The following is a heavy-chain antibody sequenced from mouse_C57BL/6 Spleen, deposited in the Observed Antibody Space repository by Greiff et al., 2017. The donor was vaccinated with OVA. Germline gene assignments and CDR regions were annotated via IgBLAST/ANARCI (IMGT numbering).Heavy chain of an antibody. CDR2: ISYDGSN. D-gene: IGHD2-1*01. Sequence: EVQLQESGPGLVKPSQSLSLTCSVTGYSITSGYYWNWIRQFPGNKLEWMGYISYDGSNNYNPSLKNRISITRDTSKNQFFLKLNSVTTEDTATYYCARDAGDYYGNYGFAYWGQGTLVTVSA. CDR3: ARDAGDYYGNYGFAY. CDR1: GYSITSGYY. J-gene: IGHJ3*01. V-gene: IGHV3-6*01.